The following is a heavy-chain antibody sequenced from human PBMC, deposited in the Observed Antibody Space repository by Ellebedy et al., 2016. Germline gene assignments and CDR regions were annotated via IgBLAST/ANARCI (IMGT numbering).Heavy chain of an antibody. J-gene: IGHJ5*02. V-gene: IGHV1-2*04. CDR2: INPNSGGT. CDR3: AREKSLTNTYYYDSSGYASWFDP. Sequence: ASVKVSCKASGYTFTGYYMHWVRQAPGQGLEWMGWINPNSGGTNYAQKFQGWVTMTRDTSISTAYMELSRLRSDDTAVYYCAREKSLTNTYYYDSSGYASWFDPWGQGTLVTVSS. D-gene: IGHD3-22*01. CDR1: GYTFTGYY.